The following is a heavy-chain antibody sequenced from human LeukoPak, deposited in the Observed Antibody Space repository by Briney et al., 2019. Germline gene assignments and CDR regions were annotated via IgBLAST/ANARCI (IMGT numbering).Heavy chain of an antibody. J-gene: IGHJ6*04. CDR2: ISYDGSNK. D-gene: IGHD6-13*01. V-gene: IGHV3-30*18. Sequence: GGSLRLSCAASGFTFSSYGMHWVRQAPGKGLEWVAVISYDGSNKYHADSVKGRFTISRDNSKNTLYLQMNSLRAEDTAVYYCAKGRIAAAGTYYYYYGMDVWGKGTTVTVSS. CDR3: AKGRIAAAGTYYYYYGMDV. CDR1: GFTFSSYG.